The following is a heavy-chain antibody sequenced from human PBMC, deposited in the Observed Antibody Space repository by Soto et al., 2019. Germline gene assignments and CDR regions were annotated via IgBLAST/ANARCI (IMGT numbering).Heavy chain of an antibody. V-gene: IGHV1-46*01. D-gene: IGHD6-13*01. J-gene: IGHJ4*02. CDR2: INPLPTSGST. CDR3: ARDLAAAAY. Sequence: QVQLVQSGAEVKKPGASVKDSCKASGYIFTNYYIHWVRQAPGQGLEWMAIINPLPTSGSTNYAQKFQGRVTVTRDTSTSTVYLELSSLRSDATAVYYCARDLAAAAYWGQGTLVTVSS. CDR1: GYIFTNYY.